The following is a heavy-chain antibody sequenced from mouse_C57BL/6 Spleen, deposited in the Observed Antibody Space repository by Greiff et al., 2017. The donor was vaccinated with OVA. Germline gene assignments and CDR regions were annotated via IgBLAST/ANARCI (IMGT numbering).Heavy chain of an antibody. CDR1: GYTFTDYY. CDR2: INPNNGGT. J-gene: IGHJ1*03. D-gene: IGHD1-1*01. Sequence: EVQLQQSGPELVKPGASVKISCKASGYTFTDYYMNWVRQSHGKSLEWIGDINPNNGGTSYNQKFKGKATLTVDKSSSTAYMELRSLTSEDSAVYYCARRRGVVRYFDVWGTGTTVTVSS. CDR3: ARRRGVVRYFDV. V-gene: IGHV1-26*01.